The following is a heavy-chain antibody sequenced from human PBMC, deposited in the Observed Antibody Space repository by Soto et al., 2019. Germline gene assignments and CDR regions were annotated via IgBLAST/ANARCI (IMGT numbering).Heavy chain of an antibody. CDR3: ARVRRDGNTGYAMDV. CDR1: GFTFSSYW. D-gene: IGHD3-16*01. J-gene: IGHJ6*02. Sequence: EVQLVESGGGLVQPGGSLRLSCAASGFTFSSYWMNWVRQAPGKGLEWVANIKHDGSEKYYVDSVKGRFTISRDNATMSLYLQMNSLRAEDTAVYYCARVRRDGNTGYAMDVWGQGTTVTVSS. CDR2: IKHDGSEK. V-gene: IGHV3-7*05.